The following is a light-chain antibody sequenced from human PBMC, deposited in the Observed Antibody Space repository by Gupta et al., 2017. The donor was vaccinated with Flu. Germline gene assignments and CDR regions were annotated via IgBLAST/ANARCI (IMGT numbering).Light chain of an antibody. Sequence: DIQMTQSPSSLSASVGDRVTITCRASQTISIYLNWYQQKPGKAPKFLIYAASSLQSVVPSRFSGSASGTDFTLTISKLHPEDFATYYCQQSDSTMYTFGQGTKLEIK. J-gene: IGKJ2*01. CDR2: AAS. CDR1: QTISIY. CDR3: QQSDSTMYT. V-gene: IGKV1-39*01.